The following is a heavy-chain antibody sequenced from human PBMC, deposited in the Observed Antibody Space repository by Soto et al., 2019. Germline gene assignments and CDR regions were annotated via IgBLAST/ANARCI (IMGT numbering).Heavy chain of an antibody. D-gene: IGHD5-12*01. Sequence: GASVKVSCKASGYTFTSYGISWVRQAPGQGLDWMGWISAYNGNTKYAQDLQGRVTMTTDTSTSTAYMELRSLRSDDTAVYYCARNDIVATARIYYYYGMDVWGQGTTVTVSS. CDR1: GYTFTSYG. CDR2: ISAYNGNT. V-gene: IGHV1-18*01. J-gene: IGHJ6*02. CDR3: ARNDIVATARIYYYYGMDV.